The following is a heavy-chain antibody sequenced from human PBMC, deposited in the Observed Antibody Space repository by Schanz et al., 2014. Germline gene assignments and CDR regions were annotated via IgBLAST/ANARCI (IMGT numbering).Heavy chain of an antibody. J-gene: IGHJ4*02. CDR3: AKVAPAATYLDS. V-gene: IGHV3-11*01. CDR1: GFTFSDHY. Sequence: QLLESGGGLVQPGGSLRLSCAASGFTFSDHYMTWIRQAPGKGLEWVSDISDSGDSTHYADSVKGRFTISRDNAKNSLFLQMNSLSAEDTAVYYCAKVAPAATYLDSWGLGTLVTVSS. D-gene: IGHD2-2*01. CDR2: ISDSGDST.